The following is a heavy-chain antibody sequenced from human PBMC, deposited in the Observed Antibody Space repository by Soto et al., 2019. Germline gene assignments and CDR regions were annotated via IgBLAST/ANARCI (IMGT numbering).Heavy chain of an antibody. CDR1: GGSFSGYY. V-gene: IGHV4-34*01. D-gene: IGHD3-16*02. CDR2: INHSGST. CDR3: ARGKLSDYVWGSYRYHFDY. Sequence: SETLSLTCAVYGGSFSGYYWSWIRQPPGKGLEWIGEINHSGSTNYNPSRKSRVTISVDTSKNQFSLKLSSVTAADTAVYYCARGKLSDYVWGSYRYHFDYWGQGTVVT. J-gene: IGHJ4*02.